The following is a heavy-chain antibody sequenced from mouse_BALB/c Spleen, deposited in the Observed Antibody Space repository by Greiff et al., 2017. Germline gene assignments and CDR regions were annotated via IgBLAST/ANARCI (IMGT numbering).Heavy chain of an antibody. Sequence: PAAAVDFSRYWMSWVRQAPGKGLEWIGEINPDSSTINYTPSLKDKFIISRDNAKNTLYLQMSKVRSEDTALYYCARPRSIYDGYLGYWGQGTTLTVSS. V-gene: IGHV4-1*02. CDR3: ARPRSIYDGYLGY. CDR2: INPDSSTI. D-gene: IGHD2-3*01. J-gene: IGHJ2*01. CDR1: AVDFSRYW.